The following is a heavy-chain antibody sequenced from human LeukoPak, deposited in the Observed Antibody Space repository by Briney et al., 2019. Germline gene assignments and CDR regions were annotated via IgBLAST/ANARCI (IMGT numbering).Heavy chain of an antibody. V-gene: IGHV4-39*07. Sequence: GSLRLSCAASGFTFSSYWMSWVRQAPGKGLEWIGSIYYSGSTYYNPSLKSRVTISVDTSKNQFSLKLSSVTAADTAVYYCARTVGVIESNWFDPWGQGTLVTVSS. D-gene: IGHD3-22*01. CDR1: GFTFSSYW. CDR2: IYYSGST. J-gene: IGHJ5*02. CDR3: ARTVGVIESNWFDP.